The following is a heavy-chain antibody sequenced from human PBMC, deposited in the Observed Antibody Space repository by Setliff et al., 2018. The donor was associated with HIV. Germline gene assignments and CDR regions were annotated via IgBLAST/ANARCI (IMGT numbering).Heavy chain of an antibody. J-gene: IGHJ4*02. CDR3: ARGSESLTYFDN. Sequence: GSGPTLVNPTQTLTLTCTFSGFSLSPRGMSVSWIRQPPGKALEWLARIDWDDAKYYSTSLKTRLTISKDTSKNQVVLTMTNMDPVDTATYYCARGSESLTYFDNLGPGTLGTVSS. D-gene: IGHD3-10*01. V-gene: IGHV2-70*11. CDR2: IDWDDAK. CDR1: GFSLSPRGMS.